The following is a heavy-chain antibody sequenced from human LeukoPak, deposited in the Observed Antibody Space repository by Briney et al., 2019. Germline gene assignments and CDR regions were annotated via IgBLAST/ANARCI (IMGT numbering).Heavy chain of an antibody. CDR1: GFTFSSYA. Sequence: PGGSLRLSCAASGFTFSSYAMHWVRQAPGKGLEWVALMSYHGSNIQYADSVKGRFTISRDNSKNTLYLQMNSLRAEDTAVYYCASPRTRFDYEMLDFWGQGTLVTVSS. J-gene: IGHJ4*02. D-gene: IGHD3-9*01. CDR2: MSYHGSNI. CDR3: ASPRTRFDYEMLDF. V-gene: IGHV3-30*04.